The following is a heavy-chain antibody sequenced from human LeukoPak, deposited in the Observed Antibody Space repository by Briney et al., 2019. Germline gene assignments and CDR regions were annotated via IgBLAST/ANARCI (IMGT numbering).Heavy chain of an antibody. Sequence: GGSLRLSCSASGFTFRDYKMNWVRQAPGKGLEWVSSIRSSSSYIYYADSMKGRFTLSRDNAENSQSLQMYSVRGEDTAVYYGARDCLVVLGDAYYYYGMDVWGQGHTVTVSS. CDR1: GFTFRDYK. V-gene: IGHV3-21*01. D-gene: IGHD2-2*01. CDR3: ARDCLVVLGDAYYYYGMDV. CDR2: IRSSSSYI. J-gene: IGHJ6*02.